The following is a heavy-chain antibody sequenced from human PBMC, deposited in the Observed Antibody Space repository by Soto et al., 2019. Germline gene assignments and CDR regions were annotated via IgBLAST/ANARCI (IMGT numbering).Heavy chain of an antibody. Sequence: QVQLVESGGGVVQPGRSLRLSCAASRLTFSTYGMHWVRQSPGKGLEWVAFIWYDGINKKYADSVKGRFTISRDNSKNMVFLEMNSLRVEDTAVYHCARDPIHGSGLFDAWGQGTLVTVSS. D-gene: IGHD3-10*01. V-gene: IGHV3-33*01. CDR1: RLTFSTYG. J-gene: IGHJ5*02. CDR3: ARDPIHGSGLFDA. CDR2: IWYDGINK.